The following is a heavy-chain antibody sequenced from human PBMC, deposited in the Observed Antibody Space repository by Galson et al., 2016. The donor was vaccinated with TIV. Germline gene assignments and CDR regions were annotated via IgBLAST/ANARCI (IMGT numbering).Heavy chain of an antibody. CDR3: ARQTPLTDAFDI. CDR2: ISPSDGYT. CDR1: GYRLTNSW. J-gene: IGHJ3*02. Sequence: QSGAEVKKPGESLTISCKTSGYRLTNSWISWVRHVPGKGREWVGRISPSDGYTNYGPSFQGHVTISTDKSISTSYLQWSSLTASDSAIYYCARQTPLTDAFDIWGPGTLVSVSS. D-gene: IGHD1-14*01. V-gene: IGHV5-10-1*01.